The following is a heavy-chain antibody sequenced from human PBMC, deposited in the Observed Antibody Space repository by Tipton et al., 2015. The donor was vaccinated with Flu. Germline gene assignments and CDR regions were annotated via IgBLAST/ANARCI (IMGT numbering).Heavy chain of an antibody. J-gene: IGHJ6*02. Sequence: TLSLTCAVTGGSFNGYYWTWIRQPPGKGLEWIGEINHSGSTSYTPSLKSRVTISIDTSKNQLSLKLRSVTAADSAVYFCARGARYRRYGESLSPRNFNGFDVWGQGTTVTVSS. CDR1: GGSFNGYY. CDR2: INHSGST. CDR3: ARGARYRRYGESLSPRNFNGFDV. V-gene: IGHV4-34*01. D-gene: IGHD3-10*01.